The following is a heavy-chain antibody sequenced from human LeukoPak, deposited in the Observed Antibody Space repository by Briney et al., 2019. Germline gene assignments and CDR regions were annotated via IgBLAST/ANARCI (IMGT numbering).Heavy chain of an antibody. D-gene: IGHD3-22*01. Sequence: SETLSLTCTVSGGSISSDNYFWSWIRQPAGKGLEWIGRIYTSGSTNYNPSLKSRVTISVDTSKNQFSLKLNSVTAADTAVYYCARVTSFYYGTSGPADYFDYWGQGTLVTVSS. CDR2: IYTSGST. CDR1: GGSISSDNYF. CDR3: ARVTSFYYGTSGPADYFDY. V-gene: IGHV4-61*02. J-gene: IGHJ4*02.